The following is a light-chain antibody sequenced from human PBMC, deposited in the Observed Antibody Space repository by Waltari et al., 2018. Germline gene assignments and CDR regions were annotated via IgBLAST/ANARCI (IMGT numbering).Light chain of an antibody. CDR2: TNN. Sequence: QSVVTQPPSAPGTPGQRVTIPCYGSSSNLGDNHVYWYQQVPGTAPKLLVHTNNERPSGVPVRFTGSKSGTSASLAIYGLRSEDEADYYCASWDDKLNAWVIGGGTRLTVL. CDR1: SSNLGDNH. J-gene: IGLJ3*02. CDR3: ASWDDKLNAWV. V-gene: IGLV1-47*01.